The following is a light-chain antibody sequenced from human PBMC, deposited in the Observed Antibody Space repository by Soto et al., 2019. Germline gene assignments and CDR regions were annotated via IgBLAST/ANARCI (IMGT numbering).Light chain of an antibody. CDR3: QQRRDWPPLT. CDR2: DAS. Sequence: EIVLTQSPATLSLSPGGRATLSCRASQSVSSDLAWYQHKPGQAPRLLIYDASNRATGTPGRFSGSGSGTDVTLTISSSVPEDVSLVYCQQRRDWPPLTFGGGTKVEIK. V-gene: IGKV3-11*01. J-gene: IGKJ4*01. CDR1: QSVSSD.